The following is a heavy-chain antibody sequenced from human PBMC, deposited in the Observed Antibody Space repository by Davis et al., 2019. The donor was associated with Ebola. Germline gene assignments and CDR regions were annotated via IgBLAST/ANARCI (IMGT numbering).Heavy chain of an antibody. D-gene: IGHD4-11*01. Sequence: GESLKISCAASGFTFSSYSMNWVRQAPGKGLEWVSYISSSSSYTNYADSVKGRFTISRDNAKNSLYLQMNSLRAEDTAVYYCASTRLPNYYYGMDVWGQGTTVTVSS. CDR3: ASTRLPNYYYGMDV. J-gene: IGHJ6*02. CDR1: GFTFSSYS. CDR2: ISSSSSYT. V-gene: IGHV3-21*05.